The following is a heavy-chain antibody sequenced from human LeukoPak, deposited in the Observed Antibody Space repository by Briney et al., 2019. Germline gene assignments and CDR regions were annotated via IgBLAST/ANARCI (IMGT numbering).Heavy chain of an antibody. D-gene: IGHD6-13*01. CDR1: GGSISSSSYH. J-gene: IGHJ5*02. CDR2: INHSGST. V-gene: IGHV4-39*07. Sequence: SETLSLTCTVSGGSISSSSYHWGWIRQPPGKGLEWIGEINHSGSTNYNPSLKSRVTISVDTSKNQFSLKLSSVTAADTAVYYCARDRYSSSRGIWFDPWGQGTLVTVSS. CDR3: ARDRYSSSRGIWFDP.